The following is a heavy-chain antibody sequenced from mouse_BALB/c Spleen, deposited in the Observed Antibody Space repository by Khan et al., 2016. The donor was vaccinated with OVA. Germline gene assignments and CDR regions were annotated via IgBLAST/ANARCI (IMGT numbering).Heavy chain of an antibody. V-gene: IGHV9-4*02. Sequence: QIQLVQSGPELKKPGETVRISCKASGYTFTTAEMQWVKKMPGKGLKWIGWKNTHSGVPKYAEDFKGRFAFSLETSASTAYLQITNLKNEDTATYFCAREYGYGWYFDVWGAGTTVTVSS. CDR2: KNTHSGVP. D-gene: IGHD2-2*01. CDR3: AREYGYGWYFDV. J-gene: IGHJ1*01. CDR1: GYTFTTAE.